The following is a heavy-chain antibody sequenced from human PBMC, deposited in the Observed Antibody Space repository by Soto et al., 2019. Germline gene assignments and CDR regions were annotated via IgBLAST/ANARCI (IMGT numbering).Heavy chain of an antibody. CDR1: GGSISSNNYY. V-gene: IGHV4-39*01. Sequence: QVHLQESGPGLVKPSETLSLTCTVSGGSISSNNYYWGWIRQSPGKGLEWIGSIDSSGNTYCKPALKSRVTISVDTSKNQFSVKLSSVTAADTAVYYCARQEYTFGSLEKWGQGTLVTVSS. J-gene: IGHJ4*02. D-gene: IGHD5-18*01. CDR2: IDSSGNT. CDR3: ARQEYTFGSLEK.